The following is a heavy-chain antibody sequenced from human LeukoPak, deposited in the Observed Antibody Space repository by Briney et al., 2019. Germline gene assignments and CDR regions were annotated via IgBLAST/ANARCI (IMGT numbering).Heavy chain of an antibody. CDR1: GGSFSGYY. CDR3: ASIMLSWREFDC. J-gene: IGHJ4*02. CDR2: INHSGST. Sequence: SETLSLTCAVYGGSFSGYYWSWIRQPPGKGLEWIGEINHSGSTNYNPSLKSRVTISVDTSKNQFSLNLSSVTAADTAVYYCASIMLSWREFDCWGQGTLVTVS. D-gene: IGHD1-26*01. V-gene: IGHV4-34*01.